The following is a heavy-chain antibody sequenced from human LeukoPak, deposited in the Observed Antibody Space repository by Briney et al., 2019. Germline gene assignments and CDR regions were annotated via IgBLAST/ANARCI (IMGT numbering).Heavy chain of an antibody. CDR1: GYTFTGYY. J-gene: IGHJ6*03. CDR3: ARPRGYCSSTSCFNYYMDV. CDR2: INPNSGGT. D-gene: IGHD2-2*01. Sequence: GASVKVSCKASGYTFTGYYMHWVRQAPGQGLEWMGWINPNSGGTNYAQKFQGRVTMTRDTSISTAYMELSRLRSDDTAVYYCARPRGYCSSTSCFNYYMDVWGKGTTVTVSS. V-gene: IGHV1-2*02.